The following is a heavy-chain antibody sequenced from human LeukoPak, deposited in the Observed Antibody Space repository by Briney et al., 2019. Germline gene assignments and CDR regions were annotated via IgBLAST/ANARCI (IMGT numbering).Heavy chain of an antibody. V-gene: IGHV1-46*01. J-gene: IGHJ5*02. D-gene: IGHD2-2*01. CDR1: GYTLTSYY. CDR2: INPSGSST. CDR3: ARELYCSSTSCQNNWFDP. Sequence: ASVTVSCKASGYTLTSYYMHWVRQAPGPGLEWMGIINPSGSSTSYGQKIPGRLTMSTDMSTSTVYMELSSLRSEDTAVYYCARELYCSSTSCQNNWFDPWGQGTLVTVSS.